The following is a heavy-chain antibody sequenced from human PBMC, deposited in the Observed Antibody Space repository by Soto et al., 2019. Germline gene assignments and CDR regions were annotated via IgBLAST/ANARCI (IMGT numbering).Heavy chain of an antibody. CDR3: ARLGYCSSTSCYGGYYYYYMDG. Sequence: ASVKVSCKASGYTFTSYGISWVRQAPGQGLEWMGWISAYNGNTNYAQKLQGRVTMTTDTSTSTAYMELRSLRSDDTAVYYCARLGYCSSTSCYGGYYYYYMDGWGKGTTVTVSS. J-gene: IGHJ6*03. CDR1: GYTFTSYG. CDR2: ISAYNGNT. V-gene: IGHV1-18*01. D-gene: IGHD2-2*01.